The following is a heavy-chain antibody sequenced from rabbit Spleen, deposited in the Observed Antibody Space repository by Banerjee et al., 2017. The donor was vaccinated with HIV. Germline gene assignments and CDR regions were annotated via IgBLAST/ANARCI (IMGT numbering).Heavy chain of an antibody. CDR3: ARDGAGGSYFAL. V-gene: IGHV1S47*01. D-gene: IGHD8-1*01. Sequence: QEQLVESGGGLVQPEGSLTLTCKASGFDFSDSYDMCWVRQAPGKGLEWIGYIDPVFGITYYANWVNGRFSISRENAQNTAFLQMTSLTAADTATYFCARDGAGGSYFALWGQGTLVTVS. CDR2: IDPVFGIT. CDR1: GFDFSDSYD. J-gene: IGHJ3*01.